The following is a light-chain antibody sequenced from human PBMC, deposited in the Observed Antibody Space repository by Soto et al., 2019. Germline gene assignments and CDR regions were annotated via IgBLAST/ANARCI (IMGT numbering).Light chain of an antibody. J-gene: IGKJ4*01. CDR1: QSVATY. CDR3: QQRSNWPSVT. CDR2: DAI. V-gene: IGKV3-11*01. Sequence: DIVLTQSPATLPLSPGERATLSCRASQSVATYLAWYQQKPGQAPRLLIYDAINRATGIPARFSGSGSGTYFTLTISSLEPEDFAVYYCQQRSNWPSVTFGGRTKVEI.